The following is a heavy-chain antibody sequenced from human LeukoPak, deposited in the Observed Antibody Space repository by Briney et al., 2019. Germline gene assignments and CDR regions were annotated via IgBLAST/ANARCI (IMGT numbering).Heavy chain of an antibody. Sequence: PGGSLRLSCAASGFTFSSYSMTWVRQAPGKGLEWVSYLSGSSGTMYYADSVKGRFTISRDNAKNSLYLQMNSLRAEDTAVFYCARAGSYGAFDIWGQGTMVTVSS. J-gene: IGHJ3*02. V-gene: IGHV3-48*04. D-gene: IGHD3-10*01. CDR1: GFTFSSYS. CDR3: ARAGSYGAFDI. CDR2: LSGSSGTM.